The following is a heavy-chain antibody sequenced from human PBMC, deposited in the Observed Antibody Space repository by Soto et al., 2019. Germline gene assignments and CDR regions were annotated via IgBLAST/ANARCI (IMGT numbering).Heavy chain of an antibody. Sequence: GGSLRLSCAASGFTFSSYGMHWVRQAPGKGLEWVAVISYDGSNKYYADSVKGRFTISRDNSKNTLYLQMNSLRAEDTAVYYCAKDKKRWLGGATLPWFDPWGQGTLVTVS. V-gene: IGHV3-30*18. CDR1: GFTFSSYG. J-gene: IGHJ5*02. CDR3: AKDKKRWLGGATLPWFDP. D-gene: IGHD1-26*01. CDR2: ISYDGSNK.